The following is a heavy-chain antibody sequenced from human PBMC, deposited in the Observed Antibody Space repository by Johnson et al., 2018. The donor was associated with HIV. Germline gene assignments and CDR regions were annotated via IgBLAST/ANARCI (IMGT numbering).Heavy chain of an antibody. CDR1: GFTFSSYA. D-gene: IGHD5-18*01. CDR2: IYSGGST. J-gene: IGHJ3*02. CDR3: ARWIQLWVAFDI. V-gene: IGHV3-66*01. Sequence: MMLVESGGGVVQPGRSLRLSCAASGFTFSSYAMHWVRQAPGKGLEWVAVIYSGGSTYYADSVKGRFTISRDNSKNTLYLQMNSLRAEDTAVYYCARWIQLWVAFDIWGQGTMVTVSS.